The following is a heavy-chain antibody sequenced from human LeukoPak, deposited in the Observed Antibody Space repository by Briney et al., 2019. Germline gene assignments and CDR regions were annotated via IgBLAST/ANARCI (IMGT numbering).Heavy chain of an antibody. J-gene: IGHJ6*01. CDR3: ARGTRVLRYFDWLADYYYGMDV. D-gene: IGHD3-9*01. V-gene: IGHV4-59*08. CDR2: IYYSGST. CDR1: GGSISSYY. Sequence: SETLSLTCTGSGGSISSYYWSWIRQPPGKGLEWIGYIYYSGSTNYNPSLKSRDTISVDTSKNQFSLKQSSVTAADTAVYYCARGTRVLRYFDWLADYYYGMDVWGQGTTVTVSS.